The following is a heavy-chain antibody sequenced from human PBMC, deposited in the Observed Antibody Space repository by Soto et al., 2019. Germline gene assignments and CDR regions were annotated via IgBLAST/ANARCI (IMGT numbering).Heavy chain of an antibody. J-gene: IGHJ3*02. CDR1: GFTFSSYG. D-gene: IGHD6-13*01. CDR3: AKLRSSSWTQYAFDI. CDR2: ISYDGSNK. V-gene: IGHV3-30*18. Sequence: GGSLRLSCAASGFTFSSYGMHWVRQAPGKGPEWVAVISYDGSNKYYADSVKGRFTISRDNSKNTLYLQMNSLRAEDTAVYYCAKLRSSSWTQYAFDIWGHGTMVTVSS.